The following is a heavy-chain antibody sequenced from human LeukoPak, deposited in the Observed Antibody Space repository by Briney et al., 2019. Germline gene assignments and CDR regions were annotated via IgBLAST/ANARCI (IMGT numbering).Heavy chain of an antibody. V-gene: IGHV4-34*01. CDR1: GGSFSGYY. Sequence: SETLSLTCAVYGGSFSGYYWSWIRQPPGKGLEWIGEINHSGSTNYNPSLKSRVTISVDTSKNQFSLKLSSVTAADTAVYYCARATVWWLRWFDPRGQGTLVTVSS. J-gene: IGHJ5*02. D-gene: IGHD5-12*01. CDR2: INHSGST. CDR3: ARATVWWLRWFDP.